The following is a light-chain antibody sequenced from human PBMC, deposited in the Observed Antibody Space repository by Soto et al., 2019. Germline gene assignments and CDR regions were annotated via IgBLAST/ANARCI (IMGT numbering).Light chain of an antibody. J-gene: IGKJ3*01. Sequence: EIVLTQSPGTLSLSPGERATLTCRASQSVTSNFLAWYQQKPGQPPRLLMYAASSRATGIPARFSGSGSGTDFTLTISRLEPEDFALYYCQQYGSSPLTFGPGTKVDIK. V-gene: IGKV3-20*01. CDR3: QQYGSSPLT. CDR1: QSVTSNF. CDR2: AAS.